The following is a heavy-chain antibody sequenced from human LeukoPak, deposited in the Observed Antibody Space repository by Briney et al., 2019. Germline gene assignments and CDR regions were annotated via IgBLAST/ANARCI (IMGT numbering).Heavy chain of an antibody. V-gene: IGHV1-69*13. CDR1: GYTFTSYG. D-gene: IGHD6-19*01. J-gene: IGHJ6*02. CDR2: IIPIFGTA. Sequence: ASVKVSCKASGYTFTSYGISWVRQAPGQGLEWMGGIIPIFGTANYAQKFQGRVTITADESTGTAYMELSSLRSEDTAVYYCAIYLTSGWYDYYGMDVWGQGTTVTVSS. CDR3: AIYLTSGWYDYYGMDV.